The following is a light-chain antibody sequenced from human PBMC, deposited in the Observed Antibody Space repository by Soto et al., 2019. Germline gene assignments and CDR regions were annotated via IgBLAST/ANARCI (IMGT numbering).Light chain of an antibody. CDR3: QSYDGSLSGSV. CDR2: GNN. J-gene: IGLJ1*01. V-gene: IGLV1-40*01. CDR1: SSNIGAGYD. Sequence: QSVLTQPPSVSGAPGQRVTISCTGSSSNIGAGYDVHWYQQFPGTAPKLLIYGNNNRPSGVPDRFSGSKSGTSASLAITGLQSEDDADFYCQSYDGSLSGSVFGTGTKLTVL.